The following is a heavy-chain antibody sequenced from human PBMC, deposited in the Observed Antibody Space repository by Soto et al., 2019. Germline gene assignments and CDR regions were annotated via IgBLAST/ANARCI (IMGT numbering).Heavy chain of an antibody. V-gene: IGHV4-31*03. Sequence: PSETLSLTCTVSGGSISSGGYYWSWIRQHPGKGLEWIGYIYYSGSTYYNPSLKSRVTISVDTSKNQFSLKLGSVTAADTAVYYCAREDHDSSGYYFQHWGQGTLVTVSS. CDR3: AREDHDSSGYYFQH. J-gene: IGHJ1*01. CDR2: IYYSGST. D-gene: IGHD3-22*01. CDR1: GGSISSGGYY.